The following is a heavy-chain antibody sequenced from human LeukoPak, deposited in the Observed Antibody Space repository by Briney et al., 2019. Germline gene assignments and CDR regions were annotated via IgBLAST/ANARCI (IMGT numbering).Heavy chain of an antibody. J-gene: IGHJ4*02. CDR2: ICTSGTA. V-gene: IGHV4-4*07. CDR1: GGSISSYY. CDR3: AITDTSRHDY. Sequence: SETLSLTCTVSGGSISSYYWSWIRQPAGKGLEWIGRICTSGTANYNPSLKSRVTMSLDTSKNQFPLKLNPVTAADTAVYYCAITDTSRHDYWGQGTLVTVSS. D-gene: IGHD2/OR15-2a*01.